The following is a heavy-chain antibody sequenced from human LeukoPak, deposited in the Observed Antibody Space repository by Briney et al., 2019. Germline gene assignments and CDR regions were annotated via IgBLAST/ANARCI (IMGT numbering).Heavy chain of an antibody. V-gene: IGHV4-39*01. J-gene: IGHJ4*02. CDR2: IYYSGST. CDR1: GGSISSSSYY. CDR3: ARHGHHGDHDY. Sequence: PSETLSLTCTVSGGSISSSSYYWGWIRQPPGKGLEWNGSIYYSGSTYYNPSLKSRVTISVDTSKNQFSLKLTSVTAADTAVYYCARHGHHGDHDYWGQGTLVTVSS. D-gene: IGHD2-21*02.